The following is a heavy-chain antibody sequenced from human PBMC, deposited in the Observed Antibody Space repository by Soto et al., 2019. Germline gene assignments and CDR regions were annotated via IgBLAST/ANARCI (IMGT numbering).Heavy chain of an antibody. CDR3: ARRFPSIVSAFDY. Sequence: GGSLRLSCAASGFTFSDYYMGWIRQAPGKGLEWVSYISSSGSTIYYADSVKGRFTISRDNAKNSLYLQMNSLRAEDTAVYYCARRFPSIVSAFDYWGQGTLVTVSS. CDR1: GFTFSDYY. J-gene: IGHJ4*02. D-gene: IGHD1-26*01. V-gene: IGHV3-11*01. CDR2: ISSSGSTI.